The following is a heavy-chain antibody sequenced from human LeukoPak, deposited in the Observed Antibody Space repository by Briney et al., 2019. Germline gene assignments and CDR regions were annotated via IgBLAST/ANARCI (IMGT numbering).Heavy chain of an antibody. Sequence: PSETLSLTCAVYGGSFSGYYWSWIRQPPGKGLEWIGEINHSVSTNYNPSLKSRVTISVDTSKNQFSLKLSSVTAADTAVYYCARESYGSGSYYPSSYYFDYWGQGTLVTVSS. V-gene: IGHV4-34*01. CDR1: GGSFSGYY. CDR2: INHSVST. CDR3: ARESYGSGSYYPSSYYFDY. D-gene: IGHD3-10*01. J-gene: IGHJ4*02.